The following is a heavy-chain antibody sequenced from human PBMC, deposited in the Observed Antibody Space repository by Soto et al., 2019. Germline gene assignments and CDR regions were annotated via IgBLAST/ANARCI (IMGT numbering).Heavy chain of an antibody. J-gene: IGHJ3*02. CDR3: ARGGSSDWQVALDI. D-gene: IGHD6-25*01. CDR1: AGSFSHYY. CDR2: IKHGGSS. V-gene: IGHV4-34*01. Sequence: QVQQQPWGAGLLKPSETLSLTCSVYAGSFSHYYWNWIRQSPGKGLEWIGKIKHGGSSSYNPSRRSRVSISVDMSKNQFSLTLGSVTGADTAVYYCARGGSSDWQVALDIWGKGTMVPVSS.